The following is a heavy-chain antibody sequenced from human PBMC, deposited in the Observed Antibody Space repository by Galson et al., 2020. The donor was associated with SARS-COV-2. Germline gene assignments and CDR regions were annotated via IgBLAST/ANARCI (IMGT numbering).Heavy chain of an antibody. CDR3: ATSTIFGVVTNWFDP. J-gene: IGHJ5*02. CDR1: GYTLTELS. Sequence: ASVKVSCKVSGYTLTELSMHLVRQAPGKGLEWMGGFDPEDGETIYAQKFQGRVTMTEDTSTDTAYMELSSLRSEDTAVYYCATSTIFGVVTNWFDPWGQGTLVTVSS. V-gene: IGHV1-24*01. CDR2: FDPEDGET. D-gene: IGHD3-3*01.